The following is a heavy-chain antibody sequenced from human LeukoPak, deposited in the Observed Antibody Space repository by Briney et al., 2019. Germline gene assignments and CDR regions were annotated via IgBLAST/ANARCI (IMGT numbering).Heavy chain of an antibody. V-gene: IGHV3-48*04. CDR1: GFTFSSYS. CDR2: ISSSGSTI. CDR3: AREQAYYDFWSGSSPTFDY. J-gene: IGHJ4*02. Sequence: GGSLRLSCAASGFTFSSYSMNWVRQAPGKGLEWVSYISSSGSTIYYADSVKGRFTISRDNAKNSLYLQMNSLRAEDTAVYYCAREQAYYDFWSGSSPTFDYWGQGTLVTVSS. D-gene: IGHD3-3*01.